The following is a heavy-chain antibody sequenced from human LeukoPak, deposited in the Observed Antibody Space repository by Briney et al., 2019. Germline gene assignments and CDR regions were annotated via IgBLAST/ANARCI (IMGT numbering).Heavy chain of an antibody. J-gene: IGHJ5*01. CDR3: ARDFIENIAAAEPPNHWFDS. CDR1: GGSISSSSCY. Sequence: SETLSLTCTVSGGSISSSSCYWVWIRQPPGKELEGIGSIYDSRSTYYNPSLKSRVTVSVDTSKNQVSLKLSSVLAADTAVYYCARDFIENIAAAEPPNHWFDSWGQGTLVTVSS. V-gene: IGHV4-39*07. CDR2: IYDSRST. D-gene: IGHD6-13*01.